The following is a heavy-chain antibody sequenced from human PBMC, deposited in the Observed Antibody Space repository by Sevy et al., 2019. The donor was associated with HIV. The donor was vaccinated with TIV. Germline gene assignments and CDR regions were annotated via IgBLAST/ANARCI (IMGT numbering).Heavy chain of an antibody. V-gene: IGHV3-23*01. CDR2: LTSTDKA. CDR3: GKALTMVWEKDAFNI. D-gene: IGHD2-8*01. Sequence: GGSLRLSCAASGFTFSRYTMTWVRQTPGKGLEWVSSLTSTDKAFYVDSVKGRFTISRDTSKNMLYLQMNSLRAEDTAVYYCGKALTMVWEKDAFNIWGQGTSVTVSS. J-gene: IGHJ3*02. CDR1: GFTFSRYT.